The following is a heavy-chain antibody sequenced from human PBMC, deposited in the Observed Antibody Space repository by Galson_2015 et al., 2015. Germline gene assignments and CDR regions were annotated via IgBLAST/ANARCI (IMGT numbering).Heavy chain of an antibody. D-gene: IGHD1-26*01. CDR2: ISGNGGST. Sequence: LRLSCAASGFTFSSYAMSWVRQAPGEGLEWVSGISGNGGSTYYADSVKGRFTISRDNSKKTLYVQMNSLRVEDTALFYCAKHSGNYEKDAFDIWGQGTMITVSS. V-gene: IGHV3-23*01. CDR1: GFTFSSYA. CDR3: AKHSGNYEKDAFDI. J-gene: IGHJ3*02.